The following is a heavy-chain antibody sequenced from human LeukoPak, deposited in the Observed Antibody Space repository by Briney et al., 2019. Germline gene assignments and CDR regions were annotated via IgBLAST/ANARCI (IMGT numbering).Heavy chain of an antibody. D-gene: IGHD2-2*01. CDR1: GFTFSSYA. CDR3: ATDLGYCSSTRCSPKYYFDY. CDR2: ISYDGSNK. Sequence: PGGSLRLSCAASGFTFSSYAMSWVRQAPGKGLEWVAVISYDGSNKYYADSVKGRFTISRDNSKNTLYLQMNSLRAEDTAVYHCATDLGYCSSTRCSPKYYFDYWGQGTLVTVSS. J-gene: IGHJ4*02. V-gene: IGHV3-30-3*01.